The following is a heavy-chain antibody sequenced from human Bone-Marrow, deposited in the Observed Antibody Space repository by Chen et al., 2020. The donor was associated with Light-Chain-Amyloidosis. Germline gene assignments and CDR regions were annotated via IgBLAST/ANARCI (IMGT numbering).Heavy chain of an antibody. V-gene: IGHV3-21*02. CDR3: ARGGANFLSLDV. Sequence: EVQLVESGGGLVKPGGSLRLSCAASGFTFKSYAMNWVRQAPGKGLEWVSSIGGGSTFIYYADSIKGRFTISRDNAKNSLFLQLNSLRAEDTALYYCARGGANFLSLDVWGQGTTVTVSS. CDR2: IGGGSTFI. D-gene: IGHD2-15*01. J-gene: IGHJ6*02. CDR1: GFTFKSYA.